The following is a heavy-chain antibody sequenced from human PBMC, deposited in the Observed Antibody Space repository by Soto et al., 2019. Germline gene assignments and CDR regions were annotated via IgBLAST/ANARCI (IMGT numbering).Heavy chain of an antibody. CDR2: MNPNSGNT. CDR1: GYTFTSYD. Sequence: ASVKVSCKASGYTFTSYDINWVRQATGQGLEWKGWMNPNSGNTGYAQKFQGRVTMTRNTSISTAYMELSSLRYEDTAVYYCARYGITGTTGDAFEIWGQGTMVTVSS. V-gene: IGHV1-8*01. D-gene: IGHD1-7*01. CDR3: ARYGITGTTGDAFEI. J-gene: IGHJ3*02.